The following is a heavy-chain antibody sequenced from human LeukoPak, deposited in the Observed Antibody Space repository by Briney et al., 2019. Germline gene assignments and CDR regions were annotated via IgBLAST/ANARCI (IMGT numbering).Heavy chain of an antibody. Sequence: GGSLRLSCAASGFTFSSYSMNWVRQAPGRGLEWVSYISSSGSTIYYADSVKGRFTISRDNAKYSLYLQMNSLRAEDTAVYYCARGGLGSWTFDSWGQGTLVTVSS. CDR2: ISSSGSTI. J-gene: IGHJ4*02. V-gene: IGHV3-48*04. D-gene: IGHD1-26*01. CDR3: ARGGLGSWTFDS. CDR1: GFTFSSYS.